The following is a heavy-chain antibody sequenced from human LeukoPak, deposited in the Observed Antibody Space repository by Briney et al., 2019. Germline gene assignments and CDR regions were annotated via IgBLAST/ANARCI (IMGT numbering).Heavy chain of an antibody. Sequence: SETLSLTCTVSGGSISSYYWSWIRQPAGKGLEWIGRIYTSGSTNYNPSLKSRVTMSVDTSKNQFSLKLSSVTAADTAVYYCASRLLFGPTLHYFDYWGQGTLVTLSS. CDR1: GGSISSYY. CDR3: ASRLLFGPTLHYFDY. CDR2: IYTSGST. D-gene: IGHD2-21*02. V-gene: IGHV4-4*07. J-gene: IGHJ4*02.